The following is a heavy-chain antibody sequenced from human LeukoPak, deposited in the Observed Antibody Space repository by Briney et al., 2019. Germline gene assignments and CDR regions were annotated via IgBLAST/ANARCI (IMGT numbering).Heavy chain of an antibody. CDR3: ARGGGLDV. D-gene: IGHD3-16*01. CDR1: GFTFSSYW. J-gene: IGHJ6*02. CDR2: INHNGNVN. V-gene: IGHV3-7*03. Sequence: GGFLRLSCAASGFTFSSYWMNWARQAPGKGLEWVASINHNGNVNYYVDSVKGRFTTSRDNAKNSLYLQMSNLRAEDTAVYFCARGGGLDVWGQGATVTVSS.